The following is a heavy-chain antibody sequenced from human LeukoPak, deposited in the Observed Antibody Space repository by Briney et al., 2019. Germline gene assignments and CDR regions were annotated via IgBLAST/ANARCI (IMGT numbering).Heavy chain of an antibody. D-gene: IGHD3-10*01. CDR2: IYYSGST. CDR3: ARRGGIIRGVASYYYMDV. V-gene: IGHV4-39*01. CDR1: GGSISSSSYY. J-gene: IGHJ6*03. Sequence: KASETLSLTCTVSGGSISSSSYYWGWIRQPPGKGLEWIGSIYYSGSTYYNPSLKSRVTISVDTSMNQFSLKLSSVTAADTAVYYCARRGGIIRGVASYYYMDVWGKGTTVTISS.